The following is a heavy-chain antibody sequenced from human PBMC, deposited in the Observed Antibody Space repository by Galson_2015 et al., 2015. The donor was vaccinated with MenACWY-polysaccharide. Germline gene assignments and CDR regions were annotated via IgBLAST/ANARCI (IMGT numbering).Heavy chain of an antibody. CDR2: ISGSGGST. D-gene: IGHD3-22*01. CDR1: GFTFSSYA. CDR3: AKSQAYYYDSSGLGVDAFDI. V-gene: IGHV3-23*01. J-gene: IGHJ3*02. Sequence: SLRLSCAASGFTFSSYAMSWVRQAPGKGLEWVSAISGSGGSTYYADSVKGRFTISRDNSKNTLYLQMNSLRAEDTAVYYCAKSQAYYYDSSGLGVDAFDIWGQ.